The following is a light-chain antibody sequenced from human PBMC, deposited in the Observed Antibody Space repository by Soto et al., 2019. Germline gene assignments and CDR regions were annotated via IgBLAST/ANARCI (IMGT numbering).Light chain of an antibody. V-gene: IGLV3-21*04. Sequence: SYELTQPPSVSVAPGKTARITCGGNNIGSKSVNWYQQKPGQAPVLVIYYDSDRPSGIPERFSGSNSGNTATLTISRVEAGDEDAYYCQVWDSSSDLVVFGGGTKLTVL. J-gene: IGLJ2*01. CDR1: NIGSKS. CDR2: YDS. CDR3: QVWDSSSDLVV.